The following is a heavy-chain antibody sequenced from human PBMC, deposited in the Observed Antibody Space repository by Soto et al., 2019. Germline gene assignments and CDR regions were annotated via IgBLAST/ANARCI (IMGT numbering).Heavy chain of an antibody. V-gene: IGHV3-15*07. J-gene: IGHJ4*02. Sequence: PGGSLRLSCAASGFTFSNAWMNWVRQAPGKGLEWVGRIKSKTDGGTTDYAAPVKGRFTISRDDSKNTLYLQMNSLKTEDTAVYYCTTDDYYDSSPPGPYYYFDYWGQGTLVTVSS. CDR3: TTDDYYDSSPPGPYYYFDY. CDR1: GFTFSNAW. CDR2: IKSKTDGGTT. D-gene: IGHD3-22*01.